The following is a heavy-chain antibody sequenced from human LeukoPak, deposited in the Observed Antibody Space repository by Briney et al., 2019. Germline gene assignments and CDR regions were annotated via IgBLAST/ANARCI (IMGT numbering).Heavy chain of an antibody. Sequence: PGGSLRLSCAASGFTFSSYWMSWVRQAPGKGLEWVANIKQDGSEKYYVDSVKGRFTISRDNAKNSVYLQMSSLRAEDTAVYYCVRGEGTMYHDAFDIWGQGTMVTVSS. V-gene: IGHV3-7*01. CDR3: VRGEGTMYHDAFDI. D-gene: IGHD1-7*01. J-gene: IGHJ3*02. CDR1: GFTFSSYW. CDR2: IKQDGSEK.